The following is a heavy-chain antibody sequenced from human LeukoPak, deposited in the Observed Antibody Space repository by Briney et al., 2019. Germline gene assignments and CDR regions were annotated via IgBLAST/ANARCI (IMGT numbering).Heavy chain of an antibody. V-gene: IGHV3-23*01. J-gene: IGHJ4*02. CDR1: GFTFSSYA. CDR3: ARDHLGDSYSDY. D-gene: IGHD3-10*01. Sequence: GESLRLSCGPSGFTFSSYAMSWVRQAPGKGLEWVSVISGSGVSTYYGDSVKGRFTISRDNSKNTLHLQMNSLRAEDTAVYYCARDHLGDSYSDYWGQGTLVTVSS. CDR2: ISGSGVST.